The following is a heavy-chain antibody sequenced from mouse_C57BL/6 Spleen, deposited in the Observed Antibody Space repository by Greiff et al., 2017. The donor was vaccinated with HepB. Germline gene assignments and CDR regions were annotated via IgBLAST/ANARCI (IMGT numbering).Heavy chain of an antibody. CDR1: GFNIKDDY. V-gene: IGHV14-4*01. CDR3: ATGYLTGGY. CDR2: IDPENGDT. J-gene: IGHJ2*01. D-gene: IGHD4-1*01. Sequence: EVQRVESGAELVRPGASVKLSCTASGFNIKDDYMHWVKQRPEQGLEWIGWIDPENGDTEYASKFQGKATITADTSSNTAYLQLSSLTSEDTAVYYCATGYLTGGYWGQGTTLTVSS.